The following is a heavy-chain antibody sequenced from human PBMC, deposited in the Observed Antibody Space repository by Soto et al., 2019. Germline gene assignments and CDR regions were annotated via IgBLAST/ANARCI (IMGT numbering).Heavy chain of an antibody. CDR1: GGSISSTTYY. V-gene: IGHV4-39*01. CDR3: ARYYDTSNRPYFHH. D-gene: IGHD3-22*01. Sequence: LSLTCAVSGGSISSTTYYWAWIRQPPGKGLEWVATIYYSGATYYNPSLKSRLTMSIDTSKNQFSLRLSSVTAADTAMYYCARYYDTSNRPYFHHWGQGTRVTVSS. CDR2: IYYSGAT. J-gene: IGHJ1*01.